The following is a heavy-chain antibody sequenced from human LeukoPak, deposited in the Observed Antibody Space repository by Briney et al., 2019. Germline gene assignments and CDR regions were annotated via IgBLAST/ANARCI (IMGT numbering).Heavy chain of an antibody. J-gene: IGHJ5*02. CDR2: IYYSGST. CDR3: AREVTMVRGVKYNWFDP. CDR1: GGSFSGYY. D-gene: IGHD3-10*01. V-gene: IGHV4-59*01. Sequence: SETLSLTCAVYGGSFSGYYWSWIRQPPGKGLEWIGYIYYSGSTNYNPSLKSRVTISVDTSKNQFSLKLSSVTAADTAVYYCAREVTMVRGVKYNWFDPWGQGTLVTVSS.